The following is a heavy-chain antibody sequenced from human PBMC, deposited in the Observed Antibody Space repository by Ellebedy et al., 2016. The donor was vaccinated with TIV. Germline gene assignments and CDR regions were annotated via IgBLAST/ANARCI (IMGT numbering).Heavy chain of an antibody. J-gene: IGHJ4*02. CDR1: GFTFSSYA. CDR3: AKDRYGDNVVYFDY. CDR2: IRCIGGST. V-gene: IGHV3-23*01. Sequence: PGGSLRLSCAASGFTFSSYAMSWVRQAPGKALEWVSAIRCIGGSTYYADSVNGRFTISRDNSKNTLYLQMNSLRAEDTAVYYCAKDRYGDNVVYFDYWGQGTLVTVSS. D-gene: IGHD4-17*01.